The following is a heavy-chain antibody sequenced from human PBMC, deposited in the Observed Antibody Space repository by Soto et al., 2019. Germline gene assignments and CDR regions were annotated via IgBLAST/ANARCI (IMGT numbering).Heavy chain of an antibody. CDR2: ITAVSGST. J-gene: IGHJ4*02. CDR1: GYTFTIYA. Sequence: DSVKLSCKASGYTFTIYAMHWVLQALRQRLEWMGWITAVSGSTKYSQKFQGRVTITRDTSASTAYMELSSLRSEDTAVYFCARDGNSNVLDYWGQGTGVTGS. CDR3: ARDGNSNVLDY. D-gene: IGHD4-4*01. V-gene: IGHV1-3*01.